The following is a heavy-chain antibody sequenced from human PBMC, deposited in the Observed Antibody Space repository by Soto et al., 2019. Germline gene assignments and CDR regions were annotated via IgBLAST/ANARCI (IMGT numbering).Heavy chain of an antibody. Sequence: ASVKVSCKASGYSFTNYGISWVRQAPGQGLEWMGWIGGHTGNTNYAQRLQGRVTMTTDTSTSTAYMELRSLRSDDTAVYYCAKMGSRWYFDYWGQGTLVTVSS. CDR1: GYSFTNYG. CDR2: IGGHTGNT. J-gene: IGHJ4*02. V-gene: IGHV1-18*01. D-gene: IGHD6-13*01. CDR3: AKMGSRWYFDY.